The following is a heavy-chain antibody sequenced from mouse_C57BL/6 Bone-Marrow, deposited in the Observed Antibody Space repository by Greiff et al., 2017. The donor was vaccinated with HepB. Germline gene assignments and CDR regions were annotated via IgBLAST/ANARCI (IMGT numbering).Heavy chain of an antibody. CDR2: IYPSDSET. CDR3: ASGITTPVATEWYFDV. D-gene: IGHD1-1*01. V-gene: IGHV1-61*01. J-gene: IGHJ1*03. CDR1: GYTFTSYW. Sequence: VQLQQPGAELVRPGSSVKLSCKASGYTFTSYWMDWVKQRPGQGLEWIGNIYPSDSETHYNQKLKDKATLTVDKSSSTAYRQLSSLTSEDSAVYYCASGITTPVATEWYFDVWGTGTTVTVSS.